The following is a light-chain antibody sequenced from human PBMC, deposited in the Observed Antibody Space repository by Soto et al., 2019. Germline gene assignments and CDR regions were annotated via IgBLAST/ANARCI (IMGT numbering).Light chain of an antibody. CDR1: QTISSW. CDR3: QHYNSYSAA. Sequence: DIQMTQSPSTLSGSVGDRVTITCRASQTISSWLAWYQQKPGKAPKLLIYKASTLKSGVPSRFNGSGSGTEFTLTISSLQPDDFATYYCQHYNSYSAACGQGPKVELQ. J-gene: IGKJ1*01. V-gene: IGKV1-5*03. CDR2: KAS.